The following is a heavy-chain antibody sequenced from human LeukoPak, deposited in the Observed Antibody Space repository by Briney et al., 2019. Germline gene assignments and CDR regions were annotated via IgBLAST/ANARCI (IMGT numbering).Heavy chain of an antibody. V-gene: IGHV3-30-3*01. Sequence: GRSLRLSCAASGFTFSSYAMHWVRQAPGKGLEWVAVISYDGSNKYYADPVKGRFTISRDNSKNTLYLQMNSLRAEDTAVYYCARVVPAAIFVLGNWFDPWGQGTLVTVFS. CDR3: ARVVPAAIFVLGNWFDP. J-gene: IGHJ5*02. CDR1: GFTFSSYA. D-gene: IGHD2-2*02. CDR2: ISYDGSNK.